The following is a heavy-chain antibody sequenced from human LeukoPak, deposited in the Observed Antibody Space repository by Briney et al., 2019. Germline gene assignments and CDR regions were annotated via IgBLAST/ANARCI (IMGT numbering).Heavy chain of an antibody. D-gene: IGHD1-14*01. V-gene: IGHV3-53*01. CDR2: IYSDSNT. CDR1: GFTVSNNY. CDR3: VRKNRDFNAAFGI. Sequence: PGGSLRLSCAASGFTVSNNYMSWVRQAPGKGLEWVSIIYSDSNTNYADSVKGRFTISRDTSQNTLSLQMNSLRAEDTAVYYCVRKNRDFNAAFGIWGQGTVVTVSS. J-gene: IGHJ3*02.